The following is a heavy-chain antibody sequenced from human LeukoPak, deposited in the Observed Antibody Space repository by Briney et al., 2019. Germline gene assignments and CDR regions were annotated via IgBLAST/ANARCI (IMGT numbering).Heavy chain of an antibody. CDR2: ISGSGGST. D-gene: IGHD6-13*01. CDR1: GFTFSSYA. V-gene: IGHV3-23*01. Sequence: GGSLRLSCAASGFTFSSYAMSWVRQAPGKGLEWVSAISGSGGSTYYADSVKGRFTISRDSSKNTLYLQMNSLRAEDTAVYYCAKATRGDQSGGSSIVIYYGMDVWGQGTTVTVYS. CDR3: AKATRGDQSGGSSIVIYYGMDV. J-gene: IGHJ6*02.